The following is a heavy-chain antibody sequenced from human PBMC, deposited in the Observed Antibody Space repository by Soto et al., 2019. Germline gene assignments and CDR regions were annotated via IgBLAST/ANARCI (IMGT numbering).Heavy chain of an antibody. J-gene: IGHJ6*02. CDR1: GFTFSSYS. Sequence: PGGSLRLSCAASGFTFSSYSMNWVRHAPGKGLEWVSSISSSSSYIYYADSVKGRFTISRDNAKNSLYLQMNSLRAEDTAVYYCARGIAARLPVYYYYGMDVWGQGTTVTVSS. D-gene: IGHD6-6*01. V-gene: IGHV3-21*01. CDR3: ARGIAARLPVYYYYGMDV. CDR2: ISSSSSYI.